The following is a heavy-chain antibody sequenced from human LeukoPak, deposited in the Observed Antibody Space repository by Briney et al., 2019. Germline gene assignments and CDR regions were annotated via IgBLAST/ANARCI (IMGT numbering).Heavy chain of an antibody. V-gene: IGHV4-34*01. CDR3: ARGFRRYCTGGVCPNYYYYMDV. CDR2: INHSGST. CDR1: GGSFSGYY. J-gene: IGHJ6*03. D-gene: IGHD2-8*02. Sequence: PSETLSLTCAVYGGSFSGYYWSWIRQPPGKGLEWIGEINHSGSTNYNPSLKSRVTISVDTSKNQFSLKLSSVTAADTAVYYCARGFRRYCTGGVCPNYYYYMDVWGKGTTVTVSS.